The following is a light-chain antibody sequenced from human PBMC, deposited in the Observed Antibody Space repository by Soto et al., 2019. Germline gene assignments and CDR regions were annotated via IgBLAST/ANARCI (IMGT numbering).Light chain of an antibody. CDR2: DAS. J-gene: IGKJ4*01. CDR3: QQFNNYLLT. V-gene: IGKV1D-13*01. CDR1: QGISSA. Sequence: AIQLTQSPSSLSASVGDRVTITCRPSQGISSALAWYQQKPGKAPKLLIYDASSLESGVPSRFSGSGSGTDFTLTISSLQPEDFATYYCQQFNNYLLTFGGGTKVEIK.